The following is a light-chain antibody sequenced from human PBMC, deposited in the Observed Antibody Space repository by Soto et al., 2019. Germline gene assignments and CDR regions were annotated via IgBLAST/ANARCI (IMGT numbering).Light chain of an antibody. Sequence: QSALTQPPSVSGSPGQSVTISCAGTSSDVGSFNRVSWYQKTPDTAPKVVIYEVSNRPSGVPDRFSGSRSGSTASLTISGLQAEDEADYYCSLYTSSGTYVFGTGTKLTVL. J-gene: IGLJ1*01. CDR3: SLYTSSGTYV. V-gene: IGLV2-18*01. CDR1: SSDVGSFNR. CDR2: EVS.